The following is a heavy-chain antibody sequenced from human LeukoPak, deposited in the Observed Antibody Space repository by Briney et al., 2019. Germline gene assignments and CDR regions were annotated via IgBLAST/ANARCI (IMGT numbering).Heavy chain of an antibody. CDR2: IYTSGST. CDR3: ARGDYCSSTSCYSDWFDP. CDR1: GGSISSGSYY. Sequence: SETLSLTCTVSGGSISSGSYYWSWIRQPAGKGLEWIGRIYTSGSTNYNPSLKSRVTISVDTSKNQFSLKLSSVTAADTAVHYCARGDYCSSTSCYSDWFDPWGQGTLVTVSS. V-gene: IGHV4-61*02. J-gene: IGHJ5*02. D-gene: IGHD2-2*01.